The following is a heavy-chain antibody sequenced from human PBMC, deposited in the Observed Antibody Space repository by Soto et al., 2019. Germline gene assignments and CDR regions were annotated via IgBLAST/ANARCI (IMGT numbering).Heavy chain of an antibody. J-gene: IGHJ4*02. CDR3: ARTTMDGSGDY. CDR2: IWYSGST. CDR1: GGSIRSYH. V-gene: IGHV4-59*01. D-gene: IGHD3-10*01. Sequence: QVQLQESGPGLVKPSETLSLTCSVSGGSIRSYHWSWIRQPPGKALEWIGYIWYSGSTKYNPSLKSRLTISVDTSKNQFSLKLSSVTAADTAVYYCARTTMDGSGDYWGRGTLVTVSS.